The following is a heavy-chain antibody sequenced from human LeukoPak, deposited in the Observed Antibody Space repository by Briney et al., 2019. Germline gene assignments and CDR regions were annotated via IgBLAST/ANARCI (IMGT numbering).Heavy chain of an antibody. J-gene: IGHJ4*02. CDR1: GFTFSSYE. Sequence: AGGSLRLSCAASGFTFSSYEMNWVRQSPVRGLEWVSYISPSSGTIHYADSVRGRFTISRDNAKNSVYLQMNSLRADDTAVYFCARDNNDGLGRSFDYMGQGTLVTVSS. D-gene: IGHD3-10*01. CDR2: ISPSSGTI. CDR3: ARDNNDGLGRSFDY. V-gene: IGHV3-48*03.